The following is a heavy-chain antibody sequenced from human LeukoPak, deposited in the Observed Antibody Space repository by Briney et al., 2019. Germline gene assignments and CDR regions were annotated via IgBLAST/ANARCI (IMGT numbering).Heavy chain of an antibody. J-gene: IGHJ4*02. CDR3: ARFPLKEGGGYYFDY. CDR1: GDSVSSNSVT. V-gene: IGHV6-1*01. D-gene: IGHD3-16*01. CDR2: TYYRSKWYN. Sequence: SQTLSLTCAISGDSVSSNSVTWNWIRQSPSRGLEWLGRTYYRSKWYNDYAVSVKSRITINPDTSKNQFSLQLNSVTPEDTAVYYCARFPLKEGGGYYFDYWGQGTLVTVSS.